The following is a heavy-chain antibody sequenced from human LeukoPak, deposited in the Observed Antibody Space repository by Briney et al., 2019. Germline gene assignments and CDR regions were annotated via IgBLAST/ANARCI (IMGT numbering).Heavy chain of an antibody. CDR1: GGSFSGYY. V-gene: IGHV4-34*01. CDR2: INHSGST. J-gene: IGHJ4*02. CDR3: AREYYDYVWASD. D-gene: IGHD3-16*01. Sequence: PSETLSLTCAVYGGSFSGYYWSWIRQPPGKGLEWIGEINHSGSTNYNPSLKSRVTISVDASKNQFSLKLSSVTAADTAVYYCAREYYDYVWASDWGQGTLVTVSS.